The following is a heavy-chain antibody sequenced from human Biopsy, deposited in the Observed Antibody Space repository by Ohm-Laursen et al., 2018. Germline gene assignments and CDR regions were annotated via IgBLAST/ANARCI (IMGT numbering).Heavy chain of an antibody. CDR1: GVSISSYS. V-gene: IGHV4-59*08. D-gene: IGHD2-15*01. Sequence: GTLSLTCTVSGVSISSYSWSWVRQPAGKGLEWIGFISNSGNTNYNPSLKSRVTISVDTSKNQISLKLGSVTVADTAVFYCARRGSGGRSFDYWGQGSLVTVSS. CDR2: ISNSGNT. CDR3: ARRGSGGRSFDY. J-gene: IGHJ4*02.